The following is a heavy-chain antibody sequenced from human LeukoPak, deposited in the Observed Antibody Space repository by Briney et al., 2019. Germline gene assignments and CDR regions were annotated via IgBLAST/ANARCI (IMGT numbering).Heavy chain of an antibody. V-gene: IGHV3-48*03. D-gene: IGHD3-10*01. CDR2: ISSSGSTI. CDR3: ARPSPNYFGSGSYYRADY. Sequence: GGSLRLSCAASGFTFSSYEMNWVRQAPGKGLEWVSYISSSGSTIYYADSVKGRFTISRDNAKNSLYLQMNSLRAEDTAVYYCARPSPNYFGSGSYYRADYWGQGTLLTVSS. CDR1: GFTFSSYE. J-gene: IGHJ4*02.